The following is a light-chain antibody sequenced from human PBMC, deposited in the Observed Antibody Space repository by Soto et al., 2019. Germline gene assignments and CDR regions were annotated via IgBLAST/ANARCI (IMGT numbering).Light chain of an antibody. Sequence: EIVLTQSPGTLSLSPGERATLSCRASQSVAKNYLAWYQQEAGQAPRLLIYDASSRATGIPDRFSSSGSGTDFTLTISRLEPEDFAVYYCHQYASSPQTFGQGTKVEIK. CDR3: HQYASSPQT. J-gene: IGKJ1*01. V-gene: IGKV3-20*01. CDR1: QSVAKNY. CDR2: DAS.